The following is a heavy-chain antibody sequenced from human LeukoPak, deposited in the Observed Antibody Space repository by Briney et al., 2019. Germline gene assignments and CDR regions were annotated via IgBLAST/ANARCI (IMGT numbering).Heavy chain of an antibody. V-gene: IGHV4-61*01. CDR1: GYSISSGYY. CDR2: IYYTGST. Sequence: PSETLSLTCTVSGYSISSGYYWGWIRQPPGKGLEWIGYIYYTGSTNYNPSLKSRVTISVDTSKNQFSLKLSSVTAADTAVYYCARDESNGAFDIWGQGTMVTVSS. D-gene: IGHD2-8*01. CDR3: ARDESNGAFDI. J-gene: IGHJ3*02.